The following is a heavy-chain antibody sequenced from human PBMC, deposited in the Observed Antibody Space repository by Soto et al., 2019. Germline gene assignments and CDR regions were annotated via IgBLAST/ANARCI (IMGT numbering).Heavy chain of an antibody. Sequence: GGSLRLSCAASEFTFSTYAMHWVRQAPGKGLEWVAVIAFDGTNKYYADSVKGRFTISRDNSKNTLYLQMNSLRTEDTAVYYCSAAADYNWFDPWGQGTLVTVSS. V-gene: IGHV3-30-3*01. CDR3: SAAADYNWFDP. CDR2: IAFDGTNK. J-gene: IGHJ5*02. D-gene: IGHD6-13*01. CDR1: EFTFSTYA.